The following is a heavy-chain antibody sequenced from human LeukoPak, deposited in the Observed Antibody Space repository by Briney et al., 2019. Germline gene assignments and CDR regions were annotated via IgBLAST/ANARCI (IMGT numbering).Heavy chain of an antibody. Sequence: GGSLRLSCAASGFTFSTYGMHWVRQAPGTGLEWVAIIWYDGSNKYYADSVKGRFTISRDNSKNTLYLQMNSLRAEDTAVYYCARVRGRYCSSTSCYASYYFDYWGQGTLVTVSS. CDR1: GFTFSTYG. D-gene: IGHD2-2*01. CDR2: IWYDGSNK. V-gene: IGHV3-30*02. CDR3: ARVRGRYCSSTSCYASYYFDY. J-gene: IGHJ4*02.